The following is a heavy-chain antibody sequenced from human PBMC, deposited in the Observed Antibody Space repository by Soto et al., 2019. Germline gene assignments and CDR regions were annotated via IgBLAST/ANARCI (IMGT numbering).Heavy chain of an antibody. CDR3: TRPPGYYDSSGSP. CDR1: GFTFSGSA. Sequence: GGALRLSCSASGFTFSGSAMHWVRQASGKGLEWVGRIRSKANSYATAYAASVKGRFTISRDDSKNTAYLQMNSLKTEDTAVYYCTRPPGYYDSSGSPWGQGTLVT. CDR2: IRSKANSYAT. J-gene: IGHJ5*02. V-gene: IGHV3-73*01. D-gene: IGHD3-22*01.